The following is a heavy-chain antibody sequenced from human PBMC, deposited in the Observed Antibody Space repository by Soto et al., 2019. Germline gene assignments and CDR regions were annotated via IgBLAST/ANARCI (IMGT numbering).Heavy chain of an antibody. CDR2: IYNSGST. Sequence: QVQLQESGPGLVKPSQSLSLTYTVSGGSISSGGYYWSCIRQHPGKGLEWIGYIYNSGSTYYNPSLKSRITISADTPKNQFSLKLSSVTAADTAVYYCSRDPAPWGQGTLVTVSS. CDR1: GGSISSGGYY. J-gene: IGHJ5*02. V-gene: IGHV4-31*03. CDR3: SRDPAP.